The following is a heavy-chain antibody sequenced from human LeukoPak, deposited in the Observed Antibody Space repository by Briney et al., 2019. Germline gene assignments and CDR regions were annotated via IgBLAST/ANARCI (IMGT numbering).Heavy chain of an antibody. CDR2: LYWDDDK. V-gene: IGHV2-5*02. CDR1: GVSISTGGLG. J-gene: IGHJ3*02. Sequence: EYGPTLVNPTQTLTLTCTLSGVSISTGGLGVGGIRQRPGKALEWLAVLYWDDDKRYSPSLNSRLTITKDTSKNQVVLTMTNMDPVDTATYYCARPVLRFLEWFDAFDIWGQGTMVTVSS. CDR3: ARPVLRFLEWFDAFDI. D-gene: IGHD3-3*01.